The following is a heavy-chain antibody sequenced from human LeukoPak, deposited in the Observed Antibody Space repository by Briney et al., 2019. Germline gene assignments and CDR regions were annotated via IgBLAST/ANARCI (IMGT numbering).Heavy chain of an antibody. J-gene: IGHJ5*02. CDR3: ARGSTWFGP. V-gene: IGHV4-34*01. CDR1: GGSFSGYY. Sequence: SETLSLTCAVYGGSFSGYYWSWIRQPPGKGLEWIGEINHSGSTNYNPSLRSRVTISVDTSKNQFSLKLSSVTAADTAVYYCARGSTWFGPWGQGTLVTVSS. CDR2: INHSGST. D-gene: IGHD2-2*01.